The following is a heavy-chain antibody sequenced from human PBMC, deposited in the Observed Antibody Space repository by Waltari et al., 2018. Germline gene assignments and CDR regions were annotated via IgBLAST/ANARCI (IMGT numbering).Heavy chain of an antibody. CDR1: GYTFNGYS. J-gene: IGHJ4*02. V-gene: IGHV1-2*06. CDR3: ARVPKSRGQYFDY. Sequence: QMQLVQSGAEVMKPGASVKVSCKASGYTFNGYSMHWVRKTPGQGLEWMGRINPNSGGTNYAQKFQGRVTMTRDTSISTAYMGLSRLRSDDTAVYYCARVPKSRGQYFDYWGQGTLVTVSS. CDR2: INPNSGGT. D-gene: IGHD3-10*01.